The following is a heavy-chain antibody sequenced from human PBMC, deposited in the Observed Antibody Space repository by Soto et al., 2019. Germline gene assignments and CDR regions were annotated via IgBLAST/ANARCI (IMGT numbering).Heavy chain of an antibody. CDR3: ARGSGGDYGWRWFDP. CDR2: ISGGGVTT. Sequence: EVQLLESGGDLVQPGGSLRLSCTASGFTFSTHAMTWVRQAPGKGLEWVSAISGGGVTTYSADSVKGRFTISRDNYKNRRYVQVNSPRVEDTAGDYCARGSGGDYGWRWFDPWGQGTVVSVSS. D-gene: IGHD4-17*01. CDR1: GFTFSTHA. J-gene: IGHJ5*02. V-gene: IGHV3-23*01.